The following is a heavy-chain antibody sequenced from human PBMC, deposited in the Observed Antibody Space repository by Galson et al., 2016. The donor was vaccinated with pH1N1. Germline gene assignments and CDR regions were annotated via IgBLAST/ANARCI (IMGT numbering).Heavy chain of an antibody. J-gene: IGHJ4*02. CDR1: GGSVATNTYY. CDR3: ARDRGGNFPSFDY. Sequence: SETLSLTCTVSGGSVATNTYYWGWIRQPPGKGLEWIGSIFYGGTTYYSPSLQSRVTVSMDTSNNQVSLTISSVTAADTAVYFCARDRGGNFPSFDYWGQGTLVTVSS. CDR2: IFYGGTT. V-gene: IGHV4-39*07. D-gene: IGHD4-23*01.